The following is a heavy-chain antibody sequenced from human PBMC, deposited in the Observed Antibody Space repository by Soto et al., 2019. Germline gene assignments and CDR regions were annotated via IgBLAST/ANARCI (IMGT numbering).Heavy chain of an antibody. CDR2: IYYSGST. CDR1: GGSVSSGSYY. V-gene: IGHV4-61*01. CDR3: ARNFGIVGAWYYFDY. Sequence: QVQLQESGPGLVKPSETLSLTCTVSGGSVSSGSYYWSWIRQPPGKGLEWIGYIYYSGSTNYNPSLKSRVTISVDTSKNQFSLKLSSVTAADTAVYYWARNFGIVGAWYYFDYWGQGALVTVSS. D-gene: IGHD1-26*01. J-gene: IGHJ4*02.